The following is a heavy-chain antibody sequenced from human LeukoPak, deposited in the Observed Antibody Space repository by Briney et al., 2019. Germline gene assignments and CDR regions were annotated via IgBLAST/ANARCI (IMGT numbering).Heavy chain of an antibody. Sequence: GASVKVSCKASGGTFSSYAISWVRQAPGQGLEWVGGIIPIFGTANYAQKFQGRVTITADESTSTAYMELSSLRSEDTAVYYCARDIVVVVAARGYFDLWGRGTLVTVSS. J-gene: IGHJ2*01. CDR1: GGTFSSYA. CDR2: IIPIFGTA. V-gene: IGHV1-69*01. D-gene: IGHD2-15*01. CDR3: ARDIVVVVAARGYFDL.